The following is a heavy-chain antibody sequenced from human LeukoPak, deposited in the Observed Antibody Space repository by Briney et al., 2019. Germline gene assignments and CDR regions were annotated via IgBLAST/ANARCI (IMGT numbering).Heavy chain of an antibody. J-gene: IGHJ5*02. Sequence: ASVKVSCKVSGYTLTELSMHWVRQAPGKGLEWMGGFDPEDGETIYAQKFQGRVTMTEDTSTDTAYMELSSLRSEDTVVYYCATMQLGYCSSTSCYHWFDPWGQGTLVTVSS. CDR2: FDPEDGET. CDR1: GYTLTELS. V-gene: IGHV1-24*01. D-gene: IGHD2-2*01. CDR3: ATMQLGYCSSTSCYHWFDP.